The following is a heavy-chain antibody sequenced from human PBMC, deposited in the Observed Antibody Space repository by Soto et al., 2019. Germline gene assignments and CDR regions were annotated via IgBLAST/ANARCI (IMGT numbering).Heavy chain of an antibody. CDR3: ARGGLGYCATTSCYGFDH. V-gene: IGHV4-39*01. CDR1: VGSISSGNYY. CDR2: RYYSGSI. Sequence: PSETLSLTCTVSVGSISSGNYYWDWIRQPPGEGLEWIGSRYYSGSIYYNPSLKSRVTISVDTAKNQFSLKLSSVTAADTAVYYCARGGLGYCATTSCYGFDHWGQGTLVTVSS. D-gene: IGHD2-2*01. J-gene: IGHJ4*02.